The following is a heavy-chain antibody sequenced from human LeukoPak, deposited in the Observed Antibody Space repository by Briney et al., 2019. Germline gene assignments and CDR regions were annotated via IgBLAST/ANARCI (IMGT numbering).Heavy chain of an antibody. CDR2: ISSGGSTI. V-gene: IGHV3-11*01. D-gene: IGHD1-1*01. CDR1: GFTFSDYY. Sequence: GGSLRLSCAASGFTFSDYYMSWIRQAPGKGLEWISYISSGGSTIYYADSVRGQFTISRDNAKKSLYLQMNSLRAEDTAVYYCAYLGLSSDWNDVPGPQIDHWGQGMLVSVSS. J-gene: IGHJ4*02. CDR3: AYLGLSSDWNDVPGPQIDH.